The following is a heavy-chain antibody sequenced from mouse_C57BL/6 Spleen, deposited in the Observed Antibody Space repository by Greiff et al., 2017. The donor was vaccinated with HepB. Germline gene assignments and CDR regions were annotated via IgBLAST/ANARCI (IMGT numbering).Heavy chain of an antibody. CDR2: IYPGDGDT. CDR1: GYAFSSYW. CDR3: ARRPYCYGSMDAMDY. J-gene: IGHJ4*01. V-gene: IGHV1-80*01. D-gene: IGHD1-1*01. Sequence: QVQLKESGAELVKPGASVKISCKASGYAFSSYWMNWVKQRPGKGLEWIGQIYPGDGDTNYNGKFKGKATLTADKSSSTAYMQLSSLTSEDSAVYFCARRPYCYGSMDAMDYWGQGTSVTVSS.